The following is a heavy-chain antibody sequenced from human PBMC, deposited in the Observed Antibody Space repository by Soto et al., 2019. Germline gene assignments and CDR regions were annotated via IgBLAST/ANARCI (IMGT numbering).Heavy chain of an antibody. V-gene: IGHV4-59*01. D-gene: IGHD3-9*01. J-gene: IGHJ3*02. CDR2: IYYSGST. CDR3: ARENYDILTGYSTLDAFDI. Sequence: SETLSLTCTVSGGSISSYYWSWFRQPPGKGLEWIGYIYYSGSTNYNPSLKGRVTISVDTSKNQFSLKLSSVTAADTAVYYCARENYDILTGYSTLDAFDIWGQGTMVTVSS. CDR1: GGSISSYY.